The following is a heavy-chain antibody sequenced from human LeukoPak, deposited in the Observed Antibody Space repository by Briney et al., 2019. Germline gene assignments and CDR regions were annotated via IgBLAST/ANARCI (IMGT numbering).Heavy chain of an antibody. D-gene: IGHD3-10*01. CDR1: GYTFTTYD. Sequence: ASVKVSCKASGYTFTTYDINWVRQVTGQGLEWMGWMNPNSGNTGYAQKIQGRVAMTRNTSINTAYMELSSLRSEDTAVYYCARGPSRDYGSGSSWFDPWGQGTLVTVSS. J-gene: IGHJ5*02. V-gene: IGHV1-8*01. CDR2: MNPNSGNT. CDR3: ARGPSRDYGSGSSWFDP.